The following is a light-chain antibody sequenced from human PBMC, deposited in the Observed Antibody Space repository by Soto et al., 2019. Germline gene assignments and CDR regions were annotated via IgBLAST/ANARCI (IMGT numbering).Light chain of an antibody. CDR3: QEYDGAPPIT. CDR2: GAS. V-gene: IGKV3-15*01. Sequence: VMTQAPATLSVSPGERATLSCRASQTINNNVAWYQLKDGQVPRLVIYGASTRATDIPARFSGSGSGTDFTLTISRLEPEDFAVYYCQEYDGAPPITFGLGTRLEIK. J-gene: IGKJ5*01. CDR1: QTINNN.